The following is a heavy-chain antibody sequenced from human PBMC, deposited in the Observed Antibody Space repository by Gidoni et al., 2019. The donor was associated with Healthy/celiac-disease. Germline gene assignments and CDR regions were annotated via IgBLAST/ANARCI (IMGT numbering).Heavy chain of an antibody. D-gene: IGHD3-9*01. J-gene: IGHJ4*02. V-gene: IGHV4-39*07. CDR2: ICSSGST. Sequence: QLQLQESGPGLVKPSETLSLTCTVSGGPISSSSYYWGWIRQHPGKGLEWIGSICSSGSTYYNPSLKSRVTISVDTSKNQFSLKLSSVTAADTAVYYCAREGTDYDILTGYYTRFLDYWGQGTLVTVSS. CDR3: AREGTDYDILTGYYTRFLDY. CDR1: GGPISSSSYY.